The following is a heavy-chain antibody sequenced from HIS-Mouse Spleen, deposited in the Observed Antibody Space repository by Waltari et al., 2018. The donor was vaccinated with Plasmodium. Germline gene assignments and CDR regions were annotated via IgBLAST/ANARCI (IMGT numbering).Heavy chain of an antibody. CDR1: GFTVSSNY. V-gene: IGHV3-53*01. CDR3: ARSKLGIGFGGFDY. Sequence: EVQLVESGGGLIQPGGSLRLSCAASGFTVSSNYMSWVRQAPGKGLEWVSVIYSGGSTYYADSVKGRFTISRDNSKNTLYLQMNSLRAEDTAVYYCARSKLGIGFGGFDYWGQGTLVTVSS. CDR2: IYSGGST. J-gene: IGHJ4*02. D-gene: IGHD3-10*01.